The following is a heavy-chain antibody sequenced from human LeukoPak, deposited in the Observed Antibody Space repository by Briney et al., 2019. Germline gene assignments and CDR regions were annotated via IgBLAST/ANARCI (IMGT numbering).Heavy chain of an antibody. CDR2: INHGGST. V-gene: IGHV4-34*01. D-gene: IGHD3-3*01. J-gene: IGHJ4*02. CDR1: GGSFSGYY. Sequence: PSETLSLTCAVYGGSFSGYYWSWIRQPPGKGLEWIGEINHGGSTNYNPSLKSRVTISVDTSKNQFSLKLSSVTAADTAVYYCARLLYDFWSGYYYFDYWGQGTLVTVSS. CDR3: ARLLYDFWSGYYYFDY.